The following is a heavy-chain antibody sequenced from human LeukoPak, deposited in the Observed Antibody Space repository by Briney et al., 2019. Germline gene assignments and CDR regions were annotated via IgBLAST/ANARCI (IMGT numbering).Heavy chain of an antibody. J-gene: IGHJ4*02. CDR2: IVVGSGNT. V-gene: IGHV1-58*02. CDR3: AAVFWLAKKSSYFDY. Sequence: ASVKVSCKASGFTFTSSAMQWVRQARGQRLEWIGWIVVGSGNTNYAQKFQERVTITRDMSTSTAYMELSSLRSEDTAVYYCAAVFWLAKKSSYFDYWGQGTLVTVSS. CDR1: GFTFTSSA. D-gene: IGHD6-19*01.